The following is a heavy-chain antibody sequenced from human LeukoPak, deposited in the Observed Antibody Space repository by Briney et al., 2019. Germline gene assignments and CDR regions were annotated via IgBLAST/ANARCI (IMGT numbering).Heavy chain of an antibody. CDR2: IYYSGST. J-gene: IGHJ3*02. V-gene: IGHV4-59*01. D-gene: IGHD4-17*01. Sequence: SETLSLTCTVSGGSISSYYWSWIRQPPGKGLEWIGYIYYSGSTNYNPSLKSRVTISVETSKNQFSLKLSSVTAADTAVYYCARDLLRGDYVRAFDIWGQGTMVTVSS. CDR3: ARDLLRGDYVRAFDI. CDR1: GGSISSYY.